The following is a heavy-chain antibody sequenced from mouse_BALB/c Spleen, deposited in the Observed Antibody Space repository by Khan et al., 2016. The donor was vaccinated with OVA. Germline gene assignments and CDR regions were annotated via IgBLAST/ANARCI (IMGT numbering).Heavy chain of an antibody. V-gene: IGHV5-17*02. CDR3: SRSLITTWYFDV. J-gene: IGHJ1*01. CDR1: GFTFSGFG. CDR2: ISFGSATI. D-gene: IGHD2-4*01. Sequence: EVELVEPGGGLVQPGGSRKLSCAASGFTFSGFGMHWVRQAPEKGLEWVAYISFGSATIYYADTVKGRFTISRDNPRNTLFLQLTSLRSEDTAIYDCSRSLITTWYFDVWGAGTTVTVSS.